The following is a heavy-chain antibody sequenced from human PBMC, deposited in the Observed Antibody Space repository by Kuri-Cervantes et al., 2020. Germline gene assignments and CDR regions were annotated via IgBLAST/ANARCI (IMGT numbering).Heavy chain of an antibody. V-gene: IGHV4-39*01. CDR2: IYYSGST. Sequence: SETLSLTCTVSGGSISSSSYYWGWIRQPPGKGLEWIGSIYYSGSTYYNPSLKRRVTISVDTSKNQFSLKLSSVTAADTAVDYCAISLYCSGGSCYSVPFDYWGQGTLVTVSS. D-gene: IGHD2-15*01. CDR1: GGSISSSSYY. J-gene: IGHJ4*02. CDR3: AISLYCSGGSCYSVPFDY.